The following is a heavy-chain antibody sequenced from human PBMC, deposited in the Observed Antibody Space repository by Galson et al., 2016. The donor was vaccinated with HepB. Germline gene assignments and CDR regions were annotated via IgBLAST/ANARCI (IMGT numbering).Heavy chain of an antibody. J-gene: IGHJ4*02. Sequence: SLRLSCAASGFTFRSHAMRWVRQAPGKGLEYISAINNNGGSTYYADSVKGRFTISRDNSKNTLYLQVSSLRAEDTAVYYCVSLDDGTGTYHAGPFDYWGQGTLVTVSS. CDR3: VSLDDGTGTYHAGPFDY. V-gene: IGHV3-64D*06. CDR1: GFTFRSHA. CDR2: INNNGGST. D-gene: IGHD1-26*01.